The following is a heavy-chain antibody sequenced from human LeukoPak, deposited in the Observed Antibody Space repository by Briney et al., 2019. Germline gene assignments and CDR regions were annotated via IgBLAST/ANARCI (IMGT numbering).Heavy chain of an antibody. CDR1: GFTFSSYG. V-gene: IGHV3-33*01. CDR3: TRDSGTYNWFDP. D-gene: IGHD1-26*01. CDR2: IWNDGSNK. Sequence: PGGSLRLSCTASGFTFSSYGMHWVRQAPGKGLEWVAVIWNDGSNKYYADSVKGRFTISRDNSKNTLYLQMNNLKTEDSALYYCTRDSGTYNWFDPWGPGTLVTVSS. J-gene: IGHJ5*02.